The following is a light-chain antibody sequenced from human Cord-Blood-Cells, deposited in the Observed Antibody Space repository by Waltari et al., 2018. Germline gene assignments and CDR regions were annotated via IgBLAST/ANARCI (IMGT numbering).Light chain of an antibody. CDR3: QQYYSTPGWT. CDR2: WAS. Sequence: DIVMTQSPDPLAVSLGERDTINCKSSQSVLYSSNNKNYLAWYQQKPGQPPKLLIYWASTRESGVPDRFSGSGSGTDFTLTISSLQAEDVAVYYCQQYYSTPGWTFGQGTKVEIK. CDR1: QSVLYSSNNKNY. J-gene: IGKJ1*01. V-gene: IGKV4-1*01.